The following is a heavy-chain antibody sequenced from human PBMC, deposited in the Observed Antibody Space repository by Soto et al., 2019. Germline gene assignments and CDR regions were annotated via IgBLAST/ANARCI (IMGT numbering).Heavy chain of an antibody. Sequence: VSMNLSSAASGFTFNSYAMSWVRQTPGKGLEWVSGTSGSGGSTYYPDSVKGRFTISRDNSKNTLYLQMNSLRAEDTAVYYCAKGAVYSYGYYFDYWGQGTLVTV. D-gene: IGHD5-18*01. CDR3: AKGAVYSYGYYFDY. V-gene: IGHV3-23*01. J-gene: IGHJ4*02. CDR2: TSGSGGST. CDR1: GFTFNSYA.